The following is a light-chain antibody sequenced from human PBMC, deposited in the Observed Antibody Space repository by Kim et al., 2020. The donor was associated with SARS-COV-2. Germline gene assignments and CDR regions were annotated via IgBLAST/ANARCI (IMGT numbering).Light chain of an antibody. Sequence: VSPGERAALSCRASQSVRSNLAWYQQKPGQAPRLLIYGASTGATGIPARFSGSGSGTDFTLTISSLQSEDFAVYFCQQYNNWPLTFGGGTKVDIK. CDR3: QQYNNWPLT. V-gene: IGKV3-15*01. J-gene: IGKJ4*01. CDR2: GAS. CDR1: QSVRSN.